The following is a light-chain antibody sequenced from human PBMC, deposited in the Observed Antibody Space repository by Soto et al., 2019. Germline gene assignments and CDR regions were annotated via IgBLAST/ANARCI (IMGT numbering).Light chain of an antibody. V-gene: IGKV3-20*01. CDR1: QSVSSSY. Sequence: EIVLTQSPCTLSLSPGERATLSCRSSQSVSSSYLAWYQQKPAQAPRLLIYGASTRATGIPARFSGSGSGTEFTLTISSLQPADFATYHCLQHNSNPPTFGQGTKVDIK. CDR2: GAS. CDR3: LQHNSNPPT. J-gene: IGKJ1*01.